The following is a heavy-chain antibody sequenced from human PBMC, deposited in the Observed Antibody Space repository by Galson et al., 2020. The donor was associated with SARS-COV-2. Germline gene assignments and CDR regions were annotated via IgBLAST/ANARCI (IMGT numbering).Heavy chain of an antibody. D-gene: IGHD3-10*01. V-gene: IGHV1-24*01. J-gene: IGHJ5*02. CDR3: AKGTPLPRGFWFDP. CDR2: FDPEDGET. Sequence: GESLKISCKVSGYTLTELSMHWVRQAPGKGLEWMGGFDPEDGETIYAQKFQGRVTMTEDTSTDTAYMELSSLRSEDTAVYYCAKGTPLPRGFWFDPWGQGTLVTVSS. CDR1: GYTLTELS.